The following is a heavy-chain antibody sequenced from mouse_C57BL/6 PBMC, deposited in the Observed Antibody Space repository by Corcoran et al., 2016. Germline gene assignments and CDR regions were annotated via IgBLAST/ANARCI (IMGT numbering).Heavy chain of an antibody. CDR3: ASRGYGSSFAY. CDR2: INPNNGGT. Sequence: EVQLQQSGPELVKPGASVKISCKASGYTFTDYYMNWVKQSHGKSLEWIGDINPNNGGTSYNQKFKGKATLTVDKSSSTAYMELRSLTSEDSAVYYCASRGYGSSFAYWGQGTLVTVSA. D-gene: IGHD1-1*01. V-gene: IGHV1-26*01. J-gene: IGHJ3*01. CDR1: GYTFTDYY.